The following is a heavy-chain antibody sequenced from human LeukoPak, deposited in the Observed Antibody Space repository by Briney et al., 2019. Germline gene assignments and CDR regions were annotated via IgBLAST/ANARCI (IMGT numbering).Heavy chain of an antibody. CDR3: ARWETMERGDY. V-gene: IGHV3-23*01. CDR2: ISGGGDGI. D-gene: IGHD3-10*01. Sequence: PGRSLRLSCAASGFTFSSYSMSWVRQAPGKGLEWVSVISGGGDGIYYADSVRGRFTISRDNSRNTVHLQMNSLRAGDTAVYYCARWETMERGDYWGQGTRVTVSS. J-gene: IGHJ4*02. CDR1: GFTFSSYS.